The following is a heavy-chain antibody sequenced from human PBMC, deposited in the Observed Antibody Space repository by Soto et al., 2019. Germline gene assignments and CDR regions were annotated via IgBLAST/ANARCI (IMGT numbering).Heavy chain of an antibody. J-gene: IGHJ3*02. V-gene: IGHV3-53*01. D-gene: IGHD3-16*01. CDR1: GFIFNNAW. Sequence: GGSLRLSCATSGFIFNNAWMTWVRQAPGKGLEWVSVIYSGGSTYYADSVKGRFTISRDNSKNTLYLQMNSLRAEDTAVYYCARVTFQKAFDIWGQGTMVTISS. CDR3: ARVTFQKAFDI. CDR2: IYSGGST.